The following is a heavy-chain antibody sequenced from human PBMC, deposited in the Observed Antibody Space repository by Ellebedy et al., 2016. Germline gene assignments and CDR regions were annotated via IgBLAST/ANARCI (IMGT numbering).Heavy chain of an antibody. CDR2: ISGGSHYI. J-gene: IGHJ1*01. Sequence: GGSLRLSCEASGFSFSAYPMNWVRQAPGKGLEWVSSISGGSHYIDYADSVKGRFTISRDNAKNSLYLQINNLITEDTAVYYCARDPAVSCSGWAHWGQGTLVTVSS. CDR1: GFSFSAYP. CDR3: ARDPAVSCSGWAH. D-gene: IGHD6-19*01. V-gene: IGHV3-21*01.